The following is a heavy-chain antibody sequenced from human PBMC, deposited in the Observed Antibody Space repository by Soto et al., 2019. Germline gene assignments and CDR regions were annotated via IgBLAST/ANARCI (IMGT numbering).Heavy chain of an antibody. Sequence: SETLSLTCAVYGESFSGHIWTWIRQTPGKGLQWIGQINHSGSASYNPSLKSRVTISVHTSNSQFSLELSSVTAADTAVYYCARGLIAGSHYSGGWYYFDSWGQGTQVTVSS. CDR2: INHSGSA. CDR1: GESFSGHI. V-gene: IGHV4-34*01. D-gene: IGHD6-19*01. J-gene: IGHJ4*02. CDR3: ARGLIAGSHYSGGWYYFDS.